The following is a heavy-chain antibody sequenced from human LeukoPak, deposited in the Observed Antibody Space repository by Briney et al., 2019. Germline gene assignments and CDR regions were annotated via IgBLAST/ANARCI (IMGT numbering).Heavy chain of an antibody. D-gene: IGHD6-13*01. CDR1: GFTFSSYS. CDR3: ARARVGQQLVTSLTGYYGMDV. J-gene: IGHJ6*02. Sequence: MTGGSLSLSCAASGFTFSSYSMNWVRQAPGKGLEWVSSISSSSSYIYYADSVKGRFTISRDNAKNSLYLQMNSLRAEDTAVYYCARARVGQQLVTSLTGYYGMDVWGQGTTVTVSS. CDR2: ISSSSSYI. V-gene: IGHV3-21*01.